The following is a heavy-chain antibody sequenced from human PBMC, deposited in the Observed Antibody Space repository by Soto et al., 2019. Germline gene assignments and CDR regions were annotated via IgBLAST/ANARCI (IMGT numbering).Heavy chain of an antibody. Sequence: EVQLVESGGGLVKPGGSLRLSCAVSGFTFTNAWMSWVRQVPGKGPEWIGRIRSEFDGGTTDYAAPVKGRFTVSRDDSKNTLYLQMKSLKIEDTAVYYCTTRCGGGGCYYWGQGTLVTVSS. CDR3: TTRCGGGGCYY. CDR2: IRSEFDGGTT. D-gene: IGHD2-15*01. V-gene: IGHV3-15*01. CDR1: GFTFTNAW. J-gene: IGHJ4*02.